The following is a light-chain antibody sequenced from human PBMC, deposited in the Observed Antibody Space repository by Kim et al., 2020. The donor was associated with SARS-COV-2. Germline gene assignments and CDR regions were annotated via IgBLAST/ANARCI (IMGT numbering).Light chain of an antibody. V-gene: IGKV1-12*01. J-gene: IGKJ4*01. CDR1: HGITRW. Sequence: VPLGERVTITCRARHGITRWLAWYQQKPRKAPELLIYTIHHLQKGGPSRFRGSGAGTEYTLTIRSLQTEDFATYYCQQARSFTLTLGGGTKVDIK. CDR2: TIH. CDR3: QQARSFTLT.